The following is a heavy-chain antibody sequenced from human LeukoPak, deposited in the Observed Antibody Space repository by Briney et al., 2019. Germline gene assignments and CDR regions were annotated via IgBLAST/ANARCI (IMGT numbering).Heavy chain of an antibody. V-gene: IGHV4-59*08. Sequence: PSETLSLTCTVSGASFNIYYWSWIRQPPGKGLEWIGSMYYSGNTNYNPSLESRVTISVDTSKNQFSLQLNSVTAADTAVYYCARDISGGSHVFDIWGQGTMVTVSS. J-gene: IGHJ3*02. CDR3: ARDISGGSHVFDI. D-gene: IGHD3-3*02. CDR2: MYYSGNT. CDR1: GASFNIYY.